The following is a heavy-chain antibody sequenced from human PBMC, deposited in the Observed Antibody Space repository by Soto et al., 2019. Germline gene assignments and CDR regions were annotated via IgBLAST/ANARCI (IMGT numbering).Heavy chain of an antibody. CDR3: ASDCTGGSCFCIY. J-gene: IGHJ4*02. CDR2: INTYNGNS. Sequence: ASVKVSCKASGYTLTNYAISWVRQAPGQGPEWMGWINTYNGNSNYAQKFQGRVTMTTDTSTNTAYMELRSLTSDDTAVYYCASDCTGGSCFCIYWGQGTLVTAAS. V-gene: IGHV1-18*01. CDR1: GYTLTNYA. D-gene: IGHD2-15*01.